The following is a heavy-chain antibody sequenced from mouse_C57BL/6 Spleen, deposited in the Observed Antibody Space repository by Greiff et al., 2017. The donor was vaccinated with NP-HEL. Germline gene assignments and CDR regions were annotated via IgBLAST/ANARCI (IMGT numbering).Heavy chain of an antibody. CDR1: GFTFSNYW. CDR3: TRSYPYYFDY. J-gene: IGHJ2*01. D-gene: IGHD1-1*01. Sequence: EVQLQQSGGGLVQPGGSMKLSCVASGFTFSNYWMNWVRQSPEKGLEWVAQIRLKSDNYATHYAESVKGRFTISRDDSKSSVYLQMNNLRAEDTGIYYCTRSYPYYFDYWGQGTTLTVSS. CDR2: IRLKSDNYAT. V-gene: IGHV6-3*01.